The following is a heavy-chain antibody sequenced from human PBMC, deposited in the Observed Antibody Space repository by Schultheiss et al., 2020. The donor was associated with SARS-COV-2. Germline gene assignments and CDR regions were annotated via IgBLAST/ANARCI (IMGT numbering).Heavy chain of an antibody. V-gene: IGHV4-39*07. J-gene: IGHJ4*02. CDR3: ASFSNPPQFCY. D-gene: IGHD1-14*01. Sequence: SETLSLTCTVSGGPISSGGYYWSWIRQHPGKGLEWIGEIHHSGSTYYNPSLKSRITMSVDTSKNQFYLKLSSVTAADTAVYYCASFSNPPQFCYWGQGTLVTVSS. CDR2: IHHSGST. CDR1: GGPISSGGYY.